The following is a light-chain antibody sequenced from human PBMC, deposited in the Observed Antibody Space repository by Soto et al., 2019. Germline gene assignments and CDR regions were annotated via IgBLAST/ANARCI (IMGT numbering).Light chain of an antibody. J-gene: IGKJ1*01. CDR1: QGISSA. CDR3: QQYNSYSRT. Sequence: IHMTQSSSSLSASVGHSVTIICRASQGISSALAWYQQKPGKAPKLLIYDASSLESGVPSRFSGSGSGTDFTLTISSLQTEDFATYYCQQYNSYSRTFGQGTKVDIK. V-gene: IGKV1-13*02. CDR2: DAS.